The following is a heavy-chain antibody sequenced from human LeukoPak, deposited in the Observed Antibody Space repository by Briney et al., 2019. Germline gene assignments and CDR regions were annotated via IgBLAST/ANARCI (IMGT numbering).Heavy chain of an antibody. V-gene: IGHV4-59*01. J-gene: IGHJ6*02. CDR2: IYYSGST. CDR1: GGSISSYY. Sequence: SETLSLTCTVSGGSISSYYWSWIRQPPGKGLEWIGYIYYSGSTNYNPPLKSRVTISVDTSKNQFSLKLSSVTAADTAVYYCARSSGVRYGMDVWGQGTTVTVSS. D-gene: IGHD3-10*01. CDR3: ARSSGVRYGMDV.